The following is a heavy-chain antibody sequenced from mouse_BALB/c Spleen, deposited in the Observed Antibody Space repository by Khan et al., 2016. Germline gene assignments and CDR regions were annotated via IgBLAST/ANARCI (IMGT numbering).Heavy chain of an antibody. CDR3: ARSVYYGSYFDY. J-gene: IGHJ2*01. V-gene: IGHV1-76*01. Sequence: QVQLKQSGAELARPGASVKLSCKASGYTFTDYYINWVKQRTGQGLEWIGEMYPGSGNTYYNEKFKGKATLTAEKSSSTAYMQLSSLTSEDSAVYFCARSVYYGSYFDYWGQGTTLTVSS. CDR1: GYTFTDYY. CDR2: MYPGSGNT. D-gene: IGHD2-2*01.